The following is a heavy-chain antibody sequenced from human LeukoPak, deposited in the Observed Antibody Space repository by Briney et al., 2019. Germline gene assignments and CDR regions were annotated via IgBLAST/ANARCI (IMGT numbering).Heavy chain of an antibody. Sequence: ESGPTLVKPTQTLTLTCTFSGFSLSTSGVGVGWIRQPPGKALEWLALIYWDDDKRYSSSLKSRLTITKGTSKNQVVLTMTNMDPVDTATYYCAHLKWENGPHYFDYWGQGTLVTVSS. V-gene: IGHV2-5*02. CDR2: IYWDDDK. CDR1: GFSLSTSGVG. J-gene: IGHJ4*02. CDR3: AHLKWENGPHYFDY. D-gene: IGHD1-26*01.